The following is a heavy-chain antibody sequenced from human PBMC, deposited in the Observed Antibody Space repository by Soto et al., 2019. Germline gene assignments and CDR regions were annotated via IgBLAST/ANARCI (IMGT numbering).Heavy chain of an antibody. V-gene: IGHV4-59*01. Sequence: SETLSLTCTVSGGSISSYYWSWIRQPPGKGLEWIGDIYYSGSTNYNASLKSRVTISVDTSENQLSLQLSSVTAAATAVDYCERWQYTVVTALNVWGQGTTVTVSS. CDR2: IYYSGST. D-gene: IGHD2-15*01. J-gene: IGHJ6*02. CDR3: ERWQYTVVTALNV. CDR1: GGSISSYY.